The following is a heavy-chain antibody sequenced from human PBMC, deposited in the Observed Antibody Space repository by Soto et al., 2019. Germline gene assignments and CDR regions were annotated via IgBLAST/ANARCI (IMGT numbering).Heavy chain of an antibody. V-gene: IGHV1-69*13. Sequence: SVKVSCKASGGTFSSYAISWVRQAPGQGLEWMGGIIPIFGTANYAQKFQGRVTITADESTSTAYMELSSLRSEDTAVYYCARAKKGGRFGEMYDFDIWGQGTIVTV. D-gene: IGHD3-10*01. CDR3: ARAKKGGRFGEMYDFDI. CDR1: GGTFSSYA. CDR2: IIPIFGTA. J-gene: IGHJ3*02.